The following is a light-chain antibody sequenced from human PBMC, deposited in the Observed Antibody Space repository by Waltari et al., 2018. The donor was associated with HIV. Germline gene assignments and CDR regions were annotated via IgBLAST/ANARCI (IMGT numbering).Light chain of an antibody. Sequence: DIVMTQSPDSLAVSLGERAIINCKSSQSLLDYSNNKNYLAWYQQKPGQPPKLLIYWASTRESGVPDRFSGSGSGTDFTLTVSSLQAEDVAVYYCQQLNSPLTFGGGTKVEIK. J-gene: IGKJ4*01. CDR2: WAS. CDR1: QSLLDYSNNKNY. CDR3: QQLNSPLT. V-gene: IGKV4-1*01.